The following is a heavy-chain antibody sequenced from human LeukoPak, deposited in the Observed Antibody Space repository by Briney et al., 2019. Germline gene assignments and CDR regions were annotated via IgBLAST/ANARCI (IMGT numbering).Heavy chain of an antibody. J-gene: IGHJ6*03. CDR1: GYTFTGYY. D-gene: IGHD2-2*01. V-gene: IGHV1-2*02. CDR2: INPNSGGT. Sequence: GASVKVSCKPSGYTFTGYYMHSGPPAPGQGLEWMGWINPNSGGTNYAQKFQGRVTMTRDTSISTAYMELSRLRSDDTAVYYCARDGCSSTSCFLYYYYYMDVWGKGTTVTVSS. CDR3: ARDGCSSTSCFLYYYYYMDV.